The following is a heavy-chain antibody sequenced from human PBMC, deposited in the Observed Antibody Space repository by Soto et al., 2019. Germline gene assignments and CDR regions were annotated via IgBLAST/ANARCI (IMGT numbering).Heavy chain of an antibody. CDR2: IWYDGSNK. D-gene: IGHD6-13*01. Sequence: QVQLVESGRGVVQPGRSLRLSCAASGFTFSSYGMHWVRQAPGKGLEWVAVIWYDGSNKYYADSVKGRFTISRDNSKNTLYLPMNSLRAEDTAVYYCARDQLYSSSWSDYWGQGTLVTVSS. J-gene: IGHJ4*02. V-gene: IGHV3-33*01. CDR3: ARDQLYSSSWSDY. CDR1: GFTFSSYG.